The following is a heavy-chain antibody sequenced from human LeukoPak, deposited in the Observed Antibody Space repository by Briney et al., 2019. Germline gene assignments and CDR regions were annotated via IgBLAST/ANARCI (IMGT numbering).Heavy chain of an antibody. D-gene: IGHD3-10*01. CDR1: GYSNSRGHY. CDR3: ARVSLVRGAPDYYFDY. Sequence: PSETLSLPCSVSGYSNSRGHYLGWLRQPPGKGLGRIECIYHSGSTYYNPSLKSRVTISVDTSKNQFSLKLSSVTAADTAVYYCARVSLVRGAPDYYFDYWGQGTLVTVSS. J-gene: IGHJ4*02. CDR2: IYHSGST. V-gene: IGHV4-38-2*02.